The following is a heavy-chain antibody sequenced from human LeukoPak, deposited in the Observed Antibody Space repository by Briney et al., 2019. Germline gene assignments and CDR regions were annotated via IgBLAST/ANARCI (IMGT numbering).Heavy chain of an antibody. Sequence: SETLSLTCTVSGGSISSGNYYWSWIRQPPGKGLEWIGNIYDSGSTYYNPSLKSRVTISVDTSKNQFSLKLSSVTAADTAVYYCARGQTAAAYNWLDPWGQGTLVTVSS. CDR3: ARGQTAAAYNWLDP. V-gene: IGHV4-31*03. CDR2: IYDSGST. J-gene: IGHJ5*02. CDR1: GGSISSGNYY. D-gene: IGHD6-25*01.